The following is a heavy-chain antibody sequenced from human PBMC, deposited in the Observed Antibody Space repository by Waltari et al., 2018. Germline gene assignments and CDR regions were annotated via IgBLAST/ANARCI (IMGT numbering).Heavy chain of an antibody. J-gene: IGHJ5*02. Sequence: QITLKESGPTLVKPTQTLTLTCTFSGFSLSTSGVGVGWIRQPPGKDLEWLALIYWNDDKRYSPSLKSRLTITKDTSKNQVVLTMTNMDPVDTATYYCAHSVTYSTIFGVAPKGHWFDPWGQGTLVTVSS. CDR1: GFSLSTSGVG. D-gene: IGHD3-3*01. V-gene: IGHV2-5*01. CDR2: IYWNDDK. CDR3: AHSVTYSTIFGVAPKGHWFDP.